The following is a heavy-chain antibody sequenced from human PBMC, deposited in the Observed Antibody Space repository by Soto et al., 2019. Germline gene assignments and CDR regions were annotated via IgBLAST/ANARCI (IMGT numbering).Heavy chain of an antibody. V-gene: IGHV1-8*01. J-gene: IGHJ4*02. CDR1: GYTFTSYD. D-gene: IGHD2-8*02. CDR2: MNPNSGNT. CDR3: AREYSLAVLAPGY. Sequence: GASVKVSCKASGYTFTSYDINWVRQATGQGLEWMGWMNPNSGNTGYAQKFQGRVTMTKNTLYLQVSSLRIEDTAVYYCAREYSLAVLAPGYWGQGTLVTVSS.